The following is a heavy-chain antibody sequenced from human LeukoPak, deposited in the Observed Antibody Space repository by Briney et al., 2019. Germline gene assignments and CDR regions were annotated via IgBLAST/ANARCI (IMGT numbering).Heavy chain of an antibody. CDR2: IYPGDSDT. D-gene: IGHD3-22*01. CDR1: GYSFATNW. J-gene: IGHJ4*02. CDR3: GRLDTSGSYYVPY. V-gene: IGHV5-51*01. Sequence: GESLKISCKGSGYSFATNWIGWVRQMPGKGLGWMGIIYPGDSDTRYSPSFQGQVTISADKSISTAYLQWSSLKASDTAMYYCGRLDTSGSYYVPYWGQGTLVTVSS.